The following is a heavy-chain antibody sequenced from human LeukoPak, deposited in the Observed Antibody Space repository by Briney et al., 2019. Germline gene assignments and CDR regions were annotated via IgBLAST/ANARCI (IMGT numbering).Heavy chain of an antibody. Sequence: GGSLRLSCAASGFTFSSYGMHWVRQAPGKGLEWLALIRHDGSNDYYADSVKGRFTISRDNAKSTLFLQMNSLRAEDTALYYCARTTSMNYVGDAFHIWGQGTMVTVSS. V-gene: IGHV3-33*08. CDR3: ARTTSMNYVGDAFHI. CDR2: IRHDGSND. J-gene: IGHJ3*02. CDR1: GFTFSSYG. D-gene: IGHD1-7*01.